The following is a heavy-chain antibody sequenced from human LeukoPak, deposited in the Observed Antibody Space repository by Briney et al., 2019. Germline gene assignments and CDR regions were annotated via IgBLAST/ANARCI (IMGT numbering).Heavy chain of an antibody. V-gene: IGHV3-7*01. Sequence: PGGSLRLSCAASGFTFSTYWMTWVRQAPGKGLEWVANIKTDGSQIYYVDSVKGRFTISRDNAKSSLYLQMNSLRAEDTAVYYCARESPSSWYSYYYYYMDVWGKGTTVTVSS. CDR2: IKTDGSQI. CDR3: ARESPSSWYSYYYYYMDV. D-gene: IGHD6-13*01. J-gene: IGHJ6*03. CDR1: GFTFSTYW.